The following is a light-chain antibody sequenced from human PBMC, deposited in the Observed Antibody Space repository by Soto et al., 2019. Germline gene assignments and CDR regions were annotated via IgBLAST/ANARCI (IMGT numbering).Light chain of an antibody. V-gene: IGLV2-14*01. CDR2: EFS. Sequence: QSVLTQSDWESGSTGESIATFCTGTRSDIRAYNYVSWYQQYPGKAPKLMISEFSHRPSGVSDRFSGSKSGNTASLTISGLQAGDEADYYFSSKTTGTTLQYVFGTGTKVTVL. CDR1: RSDIRAYNY. CDR3: SSKTTGTTLQYV. J-gene: IGLJ1*01.